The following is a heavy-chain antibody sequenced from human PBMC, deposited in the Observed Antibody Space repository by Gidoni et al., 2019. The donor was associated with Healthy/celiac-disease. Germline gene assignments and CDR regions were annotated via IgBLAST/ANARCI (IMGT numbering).Heavy chain of an antibody. CDR3: ARGRYCSGGSCYSDWFDP. J-gene: IGHJ5*02. Sequence: QVQLLQSGAEVKKPGSSVKVSCKASGVNFSRSAISWVRQAPGQGLEWMGRIIPILGIANHAQKFQGRGTITADKATSTAYMELSSLRSEETAVYYCARGRYCSGGSCYSDWFDPWGQGTLVTVSS. V-gene: IGHV1-69*04. CDR1: GVNFSRSA. CDR2: IIPILGIA. D-gene: IGHD2-15*01.